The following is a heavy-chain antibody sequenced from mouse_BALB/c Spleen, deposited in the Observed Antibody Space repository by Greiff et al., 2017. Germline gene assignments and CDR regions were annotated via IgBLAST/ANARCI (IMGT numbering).Heavy chain of an antibody. CDR1: GFSLTSYG. CDR2: IWSGGST. J-gene: IGHJ4*01. V-gene: IGHV2-2*02. CDR3: ARNREKVRRGNAMDY. D-gene: IGHD2-14*01. Sequence: QVQLQQSGPGLVQPSQSLSITCTVSGFSLTSYGVHWVRQSPGQGLEWLGVIWSGGSTDYNAAFISRLSISKDNSKSQVFFKMNRLQANDTARYYGARNREKVRRGNAMDYWGQGTSVTVSS.